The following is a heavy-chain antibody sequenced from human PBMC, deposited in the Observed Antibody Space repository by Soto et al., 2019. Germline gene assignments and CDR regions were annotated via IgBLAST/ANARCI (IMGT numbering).Heavy chain of an antibody. CDR2: IGVYNGKT. CDR3: SRARYCTSPSCYNHYYYGMDI. J-gene: IGHJ6*02. Sequence: QEQLVQSGGEVKKPGASVSVSCKASGYTFTKYGITWVRQAPGQGLEWMGWIGVYNGKTNYARKLQGRVIMTADSSASTAYMELRSHRSDDTAVYYCSRARYCTSPSCYNHYYYGMDIWGQGTTVSVSS. D-gene: IGHD2-2*02. V-gene: IGHV1-18*04. CDR1: GYTFTKYG.